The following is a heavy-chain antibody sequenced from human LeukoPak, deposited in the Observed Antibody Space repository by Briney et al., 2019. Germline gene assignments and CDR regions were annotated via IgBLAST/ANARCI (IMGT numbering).Heavy chain of an antibody. CDR3: ARLDTAMVSDY. V-gene: IGHV4-59*08. CDR1: GGSISSYY. J-gene: IGHJ4*02. Sequence: SETLSLTCTVSGGSISSYYWRWLRQPPGKGLEGFGYIYYSGSTNYNPSLKSRVTISVDTSKNQFSLKLSSVTAADTAVYYCARLDTAMVSDYWGQGTLVTVSS. D-gene: IGHD5-18*01. CDR2: IYYSGST.